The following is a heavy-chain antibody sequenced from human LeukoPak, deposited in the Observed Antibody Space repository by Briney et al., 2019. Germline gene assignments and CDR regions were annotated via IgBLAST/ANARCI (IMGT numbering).Heavy chain of an antibody. J-gene: IGHJ4*02. D-gene: IGHD6-19*01. CDR3: ARARNSGWYPDLGY. V-gene: IGHV4-4*07. CDR2: IYSTGTT. Sequence: PSETLSLTCTVSGGSMNQYYWSWIRQPAGKGLEWIGRIYSTGTTYYKPSLKSRVTMSVDTSHNQFFLKLNSVTAADTAVYYCARARNSGWYPDLGYWGQGTLVTVSS. CDR1: GGSMNQYY.